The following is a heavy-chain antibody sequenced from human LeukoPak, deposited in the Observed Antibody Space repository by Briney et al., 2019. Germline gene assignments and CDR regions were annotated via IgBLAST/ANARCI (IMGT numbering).Heavy chain of an antibody. D-gene: IGHD6-13*01. CDR1: GYTFTSYD. V-gene: IGHV1-8*01. CDR2: MNPNSGNT. Sequence: ASVKVSCKASGYTFTSYDINWVRQATGQGLEWMGWMNPNSGNTGYAQKFQGRVTMTRNTSISTAYMELSSLRSEDTAVYYCARVRGDPLYSRTYYFDYWGQGTLVTVSS. J-gene: IGHJ4*02. CDR3: ARVRGDPLYSRTYYFDY.